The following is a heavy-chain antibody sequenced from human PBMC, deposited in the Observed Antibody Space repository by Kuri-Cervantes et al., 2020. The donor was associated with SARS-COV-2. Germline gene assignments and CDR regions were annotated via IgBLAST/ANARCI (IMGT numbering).Heavy chain of an antibody. CDR1: GYSFTSYW. J-gene: IGHJ3*02. D-gene: IGHD6-25*01. CDR2: IYTGDSDT. V-gene: IGHV5-51*01. Sequence: GGSLRLSCKGSGYSFTSYWFGWVRQMPGKGLEWMGVIYTGDSDTRYSTSFQGEVTISADKSISTAYLQWSSLKASDTAMYYCARSAAPNAFDIWGQGTMVTVSS. CDR3: ARSAAPNAFDI.